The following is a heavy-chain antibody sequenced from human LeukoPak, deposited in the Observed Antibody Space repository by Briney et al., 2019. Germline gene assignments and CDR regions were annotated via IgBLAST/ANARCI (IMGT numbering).Heavy chain of an antibody. CDR3: ARSRRYSSGWSFDY. V-gene: IGHV4-39*02. D-gene: IGHD6-19*01. Sequence: PSETLSLTCTVSGGSISSSSYYWGWIRQPPGKGLEWIGSIYYTGSTYYNPSLKSRVTISVDTSKNHFSLRLSSVTAADTAVYYCARSRRYSSGWSFDYWGQGTLVTVSS. J-gene: IGHJ4*02. CDR1: GGSISSSSYY. CDR2: IYYTGST.